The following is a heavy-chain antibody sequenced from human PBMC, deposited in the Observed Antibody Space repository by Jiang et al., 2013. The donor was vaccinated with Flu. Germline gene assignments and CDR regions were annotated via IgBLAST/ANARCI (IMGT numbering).Heavy chain of an antibody. CDR3: VRGAGAADY. J-gene: IGHJ4*02. CDR2: TYYRSKWYN. Sequence: QTLSLTCAISGDSVSSNSAVWHWIRQSPSRGLEWLGRTYYRSKWYNDYAVSVKSRKIINSDTSKNQFSLQLNSVTPQDTAVYYCVRGAGAADYWGQGTLVTVSS. V-gene: IGHV6-1*01. CDR1: GDSVSSNSAV. D-gene: IGHD2-15*01.